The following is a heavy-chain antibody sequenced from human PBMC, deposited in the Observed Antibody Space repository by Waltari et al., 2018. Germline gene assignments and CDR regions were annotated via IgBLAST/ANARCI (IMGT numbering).Heavy chain of an antibody. CDR1: GGSISSSNW. CDR2: IYHSGST. D-gene: IGHD2-2*01. CDR3: ARGLVVPAAAPVWYFDL. V-gene: IGHV4-4*02. J-gene: IGHJ2*01. Sequence: QVQLQESGPGLVKPSGTLSLTCAVSGGSISSSNWWRWLRQPPGKGLEWIGEIYHSGSTNYNPSLKSRVTISVDKSKNQFSLKLSSVTAADTAVYYCARGLVVPAAAPVWYFDLWGRGTLVTVSS.